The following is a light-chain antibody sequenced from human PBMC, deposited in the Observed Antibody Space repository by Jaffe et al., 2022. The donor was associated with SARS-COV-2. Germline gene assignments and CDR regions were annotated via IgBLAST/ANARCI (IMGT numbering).Light chain of an antibody. CDR2: WAS. J-gene: IGKJ4*01. CDR3: QQCYSSPVT. Sequence: DIVMTQSPDSLAVSLGERATINCKSSQSVLHSSNNKNYLAWYQQKPGQPPKLLIYWASTRESGVPDRFSGSGSGTDFTLTINSLQAEDVAVYYCQQCYSSPVTFGGGTKVEIK. V-gene: IGKV4-1*01. CDR1: QSVLHSSNNKNY.